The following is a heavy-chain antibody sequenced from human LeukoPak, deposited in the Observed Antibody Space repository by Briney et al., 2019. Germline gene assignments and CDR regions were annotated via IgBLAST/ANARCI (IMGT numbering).Heavy chain of an antibody. CDR1: GFTFDDYS. CDR2: ISWNSGSI. J-gene: IGHJ3*02. V-gene: IGHV3-9*01. CDR3: VLGDRSGYRLLDAFDI. D-gene: IGHD3-22*01. Sequence: SLRLSCAASGFTFDDYSKHWVRQAPGKGLEWVSGISWNSGSIGYADSVKGRFTISRDNAKNSLYLQMNSLRAEDTALYYCVLGDRSGYRLLDAFDIWGQGTMVTVSS.